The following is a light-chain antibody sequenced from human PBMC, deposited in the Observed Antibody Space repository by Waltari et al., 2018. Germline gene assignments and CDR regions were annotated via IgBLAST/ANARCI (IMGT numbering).Light chain of an antibody. V-gene: IGKV1-27*01. J-gene: IGKJ4*01. Sequence: DIQMTQSPSSLSASVGDRVTITCRASQGISNYLAWYQQKPGKVPKLLFYAASTLQSGVPSRFSGSGSGTDFTITISSLQPEDVATYYCQKYNSAPLTFGGGTKVEIK. CDR2: AAS. CDR3: QKYNSAPLT. CDR1: QGISNY.